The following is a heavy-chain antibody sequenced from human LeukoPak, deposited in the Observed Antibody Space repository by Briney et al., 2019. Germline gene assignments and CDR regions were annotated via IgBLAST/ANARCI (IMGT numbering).Heavy chain of an antibody. J-gene: IGHJ4*02. D-gene: IGHD2-2*01. Sequence: GSLRLSCAASGFTFSVAWMTWVRQAPGKGLEWVGRIKSKTNSGTIDYAPPVKGRFTISRDDSKNALYLQMNSLQTEDTGVYFCSTVGSSWAVDYWGQGTLVTVSS. CDR2: IKSKTNSGTI. CDR3: STVGSSWAVDY. CDR1: GFTFSVAW. V-gene: IGHV3-15*01.